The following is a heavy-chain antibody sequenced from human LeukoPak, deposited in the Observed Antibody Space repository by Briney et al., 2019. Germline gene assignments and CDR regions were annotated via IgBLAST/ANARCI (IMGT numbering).Heavy chain of an antibody. J-gene: IGHJ2*01. Sequence: SETLSLTCTVSGDSISTYYWNWIRQPPGKGLEWIGYIYYSGSTNYNPSLKSRVTISVDTSKNQFSLKPSSVTAADTAVYYCARDAGATTDDWYFDLWGRGTLVTVSS. CDR3: ARDAGATTDDWYFDL. V-gene: IGHV4-59*01. D-gene: IGHD1-26*01. CDR1: GDSISTYY. CDR2: IYYSGST.